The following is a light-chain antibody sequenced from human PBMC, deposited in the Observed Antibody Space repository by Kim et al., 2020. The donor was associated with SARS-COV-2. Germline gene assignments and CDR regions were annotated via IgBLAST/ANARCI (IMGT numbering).Light chain of an antibody. J-gene: IGKJ1*01. CDR3: QQTYTTPPEMT. CDR2: AAS. Sequence: DIQMTQSPSSLSASVGDRVTITCRASQTINSYLNWYQQKPGKAPKLLIYAASSLQSGVPSRFSGSGSGTDFTLTISSLQPEDFATYYCQQTYTTPPEMTFGQGTKVDIK. V-gene: IGKV1-39*01. CDR1: QTINSY.